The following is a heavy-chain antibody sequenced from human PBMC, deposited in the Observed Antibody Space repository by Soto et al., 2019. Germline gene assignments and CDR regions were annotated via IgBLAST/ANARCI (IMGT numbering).Heavy chain of an antibody. Sequence: QVQLVQSGAEVKKPGASVKVSCKASGYTFTSYGISWVRQAPGQGLEWMGWISAYNGNTNYAQKLQGRVTMTTDTSTXXAXMXXRSLRSDDTAVYYCAREGNYDFWSGYLGGYYGMDVWGQGTTVTVSS. D-gene: IGHD3-3*01. CDR2: ISAYNGNT. V-gene: IGHV1-18*01. J-gene: IGHJ6*02. CDR1: GYTFTSYG. CDR3: AREGNYDFWSGYLGGYYGMDV.